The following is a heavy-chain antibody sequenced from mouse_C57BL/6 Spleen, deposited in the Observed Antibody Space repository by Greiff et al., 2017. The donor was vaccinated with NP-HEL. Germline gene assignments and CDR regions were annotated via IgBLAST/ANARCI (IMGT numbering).Heavy chain of an antibody. CDR3: AEGDYEGAWYFDV. D-gene: IGHD2-4*01. J-gene: IGHJ1*03. V-gene: IGHV1-80*01. Sequence: QVQLKESGAELVKPGASVKISCKASGYAFSSYWMNWVKQRPGKGLEWIGQIYPGDGDTNYNGKFKGKATLTADKSSSTAYMQLSSLTSEDSAVYFCAEGDYEGAWYFDVWGTGTTVTVSS. CDR2: IYPGDGDT. CDR1: GYAFSSYW.